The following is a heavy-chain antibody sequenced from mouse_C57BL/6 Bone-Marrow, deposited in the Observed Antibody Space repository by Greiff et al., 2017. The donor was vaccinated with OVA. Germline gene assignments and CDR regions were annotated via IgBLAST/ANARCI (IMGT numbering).Heavy chain of an antibody. CDR3: ASRRPGKFDY. V-gene: IGHV1-80*01. J-gene: IGHJ2*01. CDR2: IYPGDGDT. D-gene: IGHD3-2*02. Sequence: QVQLQQSGAELVKPGASVKISCKASGYTFTDYCMNWVKQRPGKGLEWIGEIYPGDGDTNYNGKFKGKATLTVDKSSRTASMQLSSLTSEDAAVYFGASRRPGKFDYWGQGTTLTVSS. CDR1: GYTFTDYC.